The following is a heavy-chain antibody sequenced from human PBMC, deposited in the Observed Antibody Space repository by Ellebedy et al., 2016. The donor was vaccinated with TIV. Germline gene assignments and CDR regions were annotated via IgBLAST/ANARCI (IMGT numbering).Heavy chain of an antibody. J-gene: IGHJ4*02. CDR3: ARDRAYSYGYGDY. Sequence: GESLKISXAASGFTFSSYSMNWVRQAPGKGLEWVSYISSSSSTIYYADSVKGRFTISRDNAKNSLYLQMNSLRDEDTAVYYCARDRAYSYGYGDYWGQGTLVTVSS. CDR1: GFTFSSYS. D-gene: IGHD5-18*01. CDR2: ISSSSSTI. V-gene: IGHV3-48*02.